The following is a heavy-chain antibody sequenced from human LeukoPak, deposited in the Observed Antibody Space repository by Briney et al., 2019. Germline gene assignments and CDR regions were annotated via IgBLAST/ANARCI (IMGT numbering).Heavy chain of an antibody. CDR2: INTNTGNP. D-gene: IGHD3-10*01. CDR1: GYTFSTYA. Sequence: GASVKVSCKASGYTFSTYAINWVRQAPGQGLEWMGWINTNTGNPTYAQGFTGRFVFSLDTSVSTAYLQISSLKAEDSAVYYCARENGSGSYTLSGYYYYYYMDVWGRGTTVTVSS. V-gene: IGHV7-4-1*02. CDR3: ARENGSGSYTLSGYYYYYYMDV. J-gene: IGHJ6*03.